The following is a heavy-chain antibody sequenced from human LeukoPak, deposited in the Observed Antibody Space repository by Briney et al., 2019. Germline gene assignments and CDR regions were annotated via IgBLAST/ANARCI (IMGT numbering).Heavy chain of an antibody. D-gene: IGHD3-16*01. CDR1: SYSISSGYY. V-gene: IGHV4-38-2*02. CDR2: IYHSGST. J-gene: IGHJ4*02. Sequence: PSETLSLTCTVSSYSISSGYYWGWIRQPPGKGLEWIGSIYHSGSTYYNPSLKSRVTISVDTSKNQFSLKLSSVTAADTAVYYCAIEGEYESYDYWGQGTLVTVSS. CDR3: AIEGEYESYDY.